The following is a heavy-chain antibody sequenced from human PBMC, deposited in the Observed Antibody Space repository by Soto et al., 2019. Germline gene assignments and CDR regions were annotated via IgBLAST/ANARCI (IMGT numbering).Heavy chain of an antibody. CDR1: GFTLSSYA. D-gene: IGHD2-2*01. CDR2: ISYDGSNK. Sequence: GGSLRLSCAASGFTLSSYAMHWVRQAPGKGLEWVAVISYDGSNKYYADSVKGRFTISRDNSKNTLYLQMNSLRAEDTAVYYCARGLYCSSTSCYASEAARPIVRFYYYYGMDVWGQGTTVTVSS. V-gene: IGHV3-30-3*01. J-gene: IGHJ6*02. CDR3: ARGLYCSSTSCYASEAARPIVRFYYYYGMDV.